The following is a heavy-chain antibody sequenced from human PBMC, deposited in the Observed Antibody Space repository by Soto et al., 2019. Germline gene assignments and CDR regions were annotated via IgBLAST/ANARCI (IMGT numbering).Heavy chain of an antibody. V-gene: IGHV3-48*01. J-gene: IGHJ5*02. Sequence: EVPLVESGGGLVQPGGSLRLSCAASGFTFNNFGMNCVRQAPGKGLEWVSYISSSSSTIYYADSVKGRFTISRDNAKNSLYLQMSSLRAEDTAVYYCARGYSSGWYSWFDPWGQGTLVTVSS. D-gene: IGHD6-19*01. CDR3: ARGYSSGWYSWFDP. CDR2: ISSSSSTI. CDR1: GFTFNNFG.